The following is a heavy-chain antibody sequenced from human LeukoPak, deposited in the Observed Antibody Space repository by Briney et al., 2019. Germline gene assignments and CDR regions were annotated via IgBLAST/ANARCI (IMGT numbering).Heavy chain of an antibody. CDR2: ISGSGGST. V-gene: IGHV3-23*01. D-gene: IGHD2-15*01. CDR3: AKVELLLEINVRVSHLDS. Sequence: GGSLRLSCAASGFTFSSYAMSWVRQAPGKGLEWVSAISGSGGSTYYAGSVKGRFTISRDNSKNTLYLQMNSLRAEDTAVYYCAKVELLLEINVRVSHLDSWGQGIQVTVSS. CDR1: GFTFSSYA. J-gene: IGHJ4*02.